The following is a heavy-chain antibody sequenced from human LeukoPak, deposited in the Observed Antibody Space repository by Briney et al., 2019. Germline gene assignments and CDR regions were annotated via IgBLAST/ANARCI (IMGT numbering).Heavy chain of an antibody. CDR1: GLTFSSYS. J-gene: IGHJ4*02. CDR2: INSGSSTI. V-gene: IGHV3-48*02. CDR3: ARDRHSTGWYYFDY. D-gene: IGHD6-19*01. Sequence: GGSLRLSCVASGLTFSSYSMNWVRQTPGKGLEWVSYINSGSSTIYYADSVKGRFTISRDNAKNSLYLQMNSLRDEDTAVCYCARDRHSTGWYYFDYWGQGTLVTVSS.